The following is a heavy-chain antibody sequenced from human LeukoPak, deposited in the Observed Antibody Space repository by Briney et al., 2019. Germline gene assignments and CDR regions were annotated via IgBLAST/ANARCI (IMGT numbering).Heavy chain of an antibody. Sequence: GASVKVSCKASGYTFTGYYMHWVRQAPGQGLEWMGWISAYNGNTNYAQKLQGRVTMTTDTSTSTAYMELRSLRSDDTAVYYCARVPPEGQGFDYWGQGTLVTVSS. CDR3: ARVPPEGQGFDY. CDR1: GYTFTGYY. V-gene: IGHV1-18*04. CDR2: ISAYNGNT. J-gene: IGHJ4*02. D-gene: IGHD1-14*01.